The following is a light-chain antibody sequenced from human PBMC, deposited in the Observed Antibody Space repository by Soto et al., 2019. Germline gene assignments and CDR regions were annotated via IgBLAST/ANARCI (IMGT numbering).Light chain of an antibody. Sequence: ETVLTQSPGTLSLSPGERATLSRRASQNLNSNFLAWYQQKPGQAPRLLIYGVSNRATGIPDRFSGSGSGTDFTLTISRLEPEDFAVYYCQQYGSTPPFTFGPGTKVDIK. V-gene: IGKV3-20*01. CDR1: QNLNSNF. CDR3: QQYGSTPPFT. J-gene: IGKJ3*01. CDR2: GVS.